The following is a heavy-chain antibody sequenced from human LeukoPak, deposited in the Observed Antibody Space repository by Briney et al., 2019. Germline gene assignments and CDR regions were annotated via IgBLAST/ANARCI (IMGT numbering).Heavy chain of an antibody. Sequence: ASVKVSCKASGYTFTSCGINWVRQATGQGLEWMGWMNPNSGNTGYGQSFQGRITMTRDISIGTAYMELSNLKSEDTAIYYCTRGSSGRRDNWGQGTLVTVSA. CDR3: TRGSSGRRDN. J-gene: IGHJ4*02. CDR2: MNPNSGNT. CDR1: GYTFTSCG. D-gene: IGHD6-19*01. V-gene: IGHV1-8*01.